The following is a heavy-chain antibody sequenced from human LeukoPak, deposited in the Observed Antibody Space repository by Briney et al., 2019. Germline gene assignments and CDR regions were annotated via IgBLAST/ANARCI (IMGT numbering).Heavy chain of an antibody. D-gene: IGHD2-15*01. CDR3: ASGDCSGGSCYVPWEARKRWAFNAFDI. V-gene: IGHV1-69*05. CDR2: IIPIFGTA. Sequence: GSSVKVSCKASGGTFSSYAISWVRQAPGQGLEWMGGIIPIFGTANYAQKFQGRVTITTDESTSTAYMELSSLRSEDTAVYYCASGDCSGGSCYVPWEARKRWAFNAFDIWGQGTMVTVSS. J-gene: IGHJ3*02. CDR1: GGTFSSYA.